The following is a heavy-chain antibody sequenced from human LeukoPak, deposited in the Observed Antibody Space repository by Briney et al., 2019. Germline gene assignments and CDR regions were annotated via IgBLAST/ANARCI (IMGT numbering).Heavy chain of an antibody. J-gene: IGHJ4*02. CDR2: ISTSGSNI. D-gene: IGHD1-26*01. CDR3: ARGGATHFDY. CDR1: GFTFSDYE. Sequence: GGSLRLSCAASGFTFSDYEMNWVRQAPGKGLEWLSYISTSGSNIKYVDSVKGRFTISRDNAENSLYLQMNSLRAEDTAVYYCARGGATHFDYWGQGTLVTVSS. V-gene: IGHV3-48*03.